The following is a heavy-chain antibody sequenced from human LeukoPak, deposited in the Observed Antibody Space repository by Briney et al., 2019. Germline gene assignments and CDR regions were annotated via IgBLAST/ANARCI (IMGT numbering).Heavy chain of an antibody. CDR2: IGPTGTDR. V-gene: IGHV3-21*01. Sequence: GGSLRLSCAASGFTFSSRGFNWVRQAPGKGLEWVSSIGPTGTDRYYADSVRGRFTISRDNAKNSMYLQMDSLRDEDTAVYYCATETIGRHYDYWGQGTLLTVSS. CDR1: GFTFSSRG. D-gene: IGHD1-14*01. J-gene: IGHJ4*02. CDR3: ATETIGRHYDY.